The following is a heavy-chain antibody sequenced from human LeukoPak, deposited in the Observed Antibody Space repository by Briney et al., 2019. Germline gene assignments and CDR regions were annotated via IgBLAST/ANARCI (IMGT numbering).Heavy chain of an antibody. D-gene: IGHD6-13*01. CDR3: ASRIATAGSVDY. V-gene: IGHV3-23*01. CDR2: ISGSGGST. Sequence: GGSLRLSCAASGFTFINYAVTWVRQAPGKGLEWVSVISGSGGSTYYADSVKGRFTISRDNSKNTLHLQMNTLRAEDTAVYYCASRIATAGSVDYWGQGTLVTVSS. CDR1: GFTFINYA. J-gene: IGHJ4*02.